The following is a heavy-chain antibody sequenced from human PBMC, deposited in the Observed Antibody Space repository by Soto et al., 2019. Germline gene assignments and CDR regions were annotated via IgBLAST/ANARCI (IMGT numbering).Heavy chain of an antibody. Sequence: QVQLVQSGAEVKKPGASVKVSCKASGYTFTTYYMHWVRQAPGQGLEWMGIINPSGGSTTYPQKFQGRVTVTRDTSTSTVYMELRSLRSAHTAVYYCAKGILLEPPGTRAFDIWGQGTMVIVSS. CDR3: AKGILLEPPGTRAFDI. D-gene: IGHD1-1*01. CDR1: GYTFTTYY. CDR2: INPSGGST. J-gene: IGHJ3*02. V-gene: IGHV1-46*01.